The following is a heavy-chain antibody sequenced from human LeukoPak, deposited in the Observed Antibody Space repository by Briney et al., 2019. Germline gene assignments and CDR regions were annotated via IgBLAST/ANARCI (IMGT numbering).Heavy chain of an antibody. V-gene: IGHV3-23*01. J-gene: IGHJ5*02. Sequence: GGSLRLSCAASGFTFSSYAMGWVHQAPGKGLEWVSSISGSGAGTYYADSVKGRFTVSRDNSKNTLYLQMNSLRAEDTAVYYCARALYDFWTNNWFDPWGQGTLVTVSS. CDR2: ISGSGAGT. D-gene: IGHD3-3*01. CDR1: GFTFSSYA. CDR3: ARALYDFWTNNWFDP.